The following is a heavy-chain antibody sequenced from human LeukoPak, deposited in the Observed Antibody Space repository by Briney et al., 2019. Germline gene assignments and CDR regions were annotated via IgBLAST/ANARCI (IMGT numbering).Heavy chain of an antibody. D-gene: IGHD1-26*01. V-gene: IGHV4-39*01. CDR2: IYDSGST. CDR1: GASISGSGYY. CDR3: SKSGGYGLIDY. Sequence: SEALSLTCTVSGASISGSGYYWGWIRQPPGKGLEWIGNIYDSGSTYYNASLQSRVTISIDTSKNQFSLRLSSVTAADTAMYYCSKSGGYGLIDYLGLGTLVTVSS. J-gene: IGHJ4*02.